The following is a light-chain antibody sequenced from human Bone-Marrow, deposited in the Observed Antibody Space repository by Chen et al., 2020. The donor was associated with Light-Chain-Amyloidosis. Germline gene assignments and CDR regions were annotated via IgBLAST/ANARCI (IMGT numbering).Light chain of an antibody. V-gene: IGKV2-28*01. Sequence: DIVLTQSPLTLPVTPGEPASISCRSSQSLRHSNGINYLDWFLQRPGQSPQLLIYVASDRASGVPDRFSGSGSGTEFTREISRVEAEDVGIYFCMQTLESPTFGQGTKVEI. CDR2: VAS. J-gene: IGKJ1*01. CDR3: MQTLESPT. CDR1: QSLRHSNGINY.